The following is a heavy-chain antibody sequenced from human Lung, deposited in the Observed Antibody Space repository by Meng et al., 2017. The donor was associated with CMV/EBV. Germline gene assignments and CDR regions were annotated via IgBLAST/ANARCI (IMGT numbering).Heavy chain of an antibody. J-gene: IGHJ3*02. Sequence: SVXVSXKASGYTFTNYFMHWVRQGHGQGLEWMGVINTGSGSTNYAQKFQGRVSMTKYTSTSTVYMEVSSLGSEDTAVYFCARDSSGSYYGAFDIWGRGKMVPVSS. CDR2: INTGSGST. V-gene: IGHV1-46*01. CDR1: GYTFTNYF. D-gene: IGHD1-26*01. CDR3: ARDSSGSYYGAFDI.